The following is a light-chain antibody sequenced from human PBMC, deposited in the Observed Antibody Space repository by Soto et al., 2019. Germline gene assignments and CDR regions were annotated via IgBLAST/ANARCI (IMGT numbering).Light chain of an antibody. J-gene: IGKJ5*01. Sequence: EIVLTQSPGTLSLSPGERATLSCRASQSVSSSYLAWYQQKPGQAPRLLIYGASSSATGIPDRFSGSGSGTDFTLTISRLEPDDFAVYYCRQYGSSPPTFGQGTRLEIK. CDR2: GAS. V-gene: IGKV3-20*01. CDR3: RQYGSSPPT. CDR1: QSVSSSY.